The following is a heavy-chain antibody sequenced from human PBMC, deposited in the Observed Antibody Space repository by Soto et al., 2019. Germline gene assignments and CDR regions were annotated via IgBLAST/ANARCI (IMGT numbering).Heavy chain of an antibody. CDR2: IYYSGST. D-gene: IGHD3-9*01. V-gene: IGHV4-59*01. J-gene: IGHJ4*02. CDR3: ARERLDILTGPYCFDY. CDR1: GGSISSYY. Sequence: SETLSLTCTVSGGSISSYYWSWIRQPPGKGLEWIGYIYYSGSTNYNPSLKSRVTISVDTSKNQFSLKLSSVTAADTAVYYCARERLDILTGPYCFDYWGQGTLVTVSS.